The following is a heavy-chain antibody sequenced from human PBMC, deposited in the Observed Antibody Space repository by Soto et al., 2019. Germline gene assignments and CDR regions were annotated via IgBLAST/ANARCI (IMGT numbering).Heavy chain of an antibody. V-gene: IGHV1-46*01. D-gene: IGHD3-10*02. CDR1: GDTLTSYY. Sequence: ASVKVSCNAAGDTLTSYYIHWVRQAPGEGLEWMGRINPSDGSTADTQHLQGRLSMTRDTSTSTVFMELSSVTSQDTAVYFCEREGSGTYYVLCGQGTLVAFYS. J-gene: IGHJ4*02. CDR3: EREGSGTYYVL. CDR2: INPSDGST.